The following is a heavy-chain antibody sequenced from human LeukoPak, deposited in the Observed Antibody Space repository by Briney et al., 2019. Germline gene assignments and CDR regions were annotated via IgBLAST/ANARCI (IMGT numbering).Heavy chain of an antibody. CDR3: ARSDYYDSIDS. Sequence: SETLSLTCTVSGGSISTYYWSWIRQPAGRGLEWIGRIYTSGSTNYNPSLKSRVTISVDRSKNQFSLKLSSVTAADTAVYYCARSDYYDSIDSWGQGTLVTVSS. CDR1: GGSISTYY. J-gene: IGHJ5*01. V-gene: IGHV4-4*07. D-gene: IGHD3-22*01. CDR2: IYTSGST.